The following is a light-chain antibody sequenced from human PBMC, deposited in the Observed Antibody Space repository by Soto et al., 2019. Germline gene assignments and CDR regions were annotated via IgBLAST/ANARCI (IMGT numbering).Light chain of an antibody. CDR2: KAS. Sequence: DIQMTQSPSTLSASVGDRVTITCRASQNINSWLAWYQQKPGKAPKLLIYKASNLESGVPSRFSGSGSGTDFTLAISSLQPDDFATYHCQQYESFFTLAFGGGTKVEIK. V-gene: IGKV1-5*03. CDR3: QQYESFFTLA. J-gene: IGKJ4*01. CDR1: QNINSW.